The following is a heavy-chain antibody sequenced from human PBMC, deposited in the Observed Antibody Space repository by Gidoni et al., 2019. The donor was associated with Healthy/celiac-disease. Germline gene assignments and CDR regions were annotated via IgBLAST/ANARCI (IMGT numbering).Heavy chain of an antibody. CDR1: GFTSSTYP. V-gene: IGHV3-30*14. CDR2: ISYAGSNK. Sequence: VQLVESGGAVVQPERYRKLFCAAAGFTSSTYPMHWVRRAPGKGLELVAVISYAGSNKYYADPVKGRFTISRANSKTTLYLQMNSLSAEDTAVYYCARETDYDFWSCYPTQYGMDVWGQGTTVTVSS. D-gene: IGHD3-3*01. CDR3: ARETDYDFWSCYPTQYGMDV. J-gene: IGHJ6*02.